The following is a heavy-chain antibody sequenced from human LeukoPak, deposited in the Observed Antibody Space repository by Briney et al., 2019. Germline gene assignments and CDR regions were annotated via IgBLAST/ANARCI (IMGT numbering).Heavy chain of an antibody. Sequence: AGGSLRLSCAASGFTFNNNAMAWVRQAPGKGLECVSSISGNGVKTYYADSVKGRFTISRDKSKNTLSLQMSSLRAEDTAVYYCAKHNGGSYSDPVIDHWGQGTLLTVSS. J-gene: IGHJ4*02. CDR3: AKHNGGSYSDPVIDH. CDR2: ISGNGVKT. CDR1: GFTFNNNA. D-gene: IGHD3-16*01. V-gene: IGHV3-23*01.